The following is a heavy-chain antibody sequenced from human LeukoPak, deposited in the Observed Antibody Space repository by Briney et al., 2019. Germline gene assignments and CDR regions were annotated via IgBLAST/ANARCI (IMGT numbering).Heavy chain of an antibody. J-gene: IGHJ4*02. D-gene: IGHD5-12*01. CDR2: ISSSSSTI. CDR3: ARDVTDHGGYSGYVY. V-gene: IGHV3-48*01. CDR1: GFTFSSYS. Sequence: HAGGSLRLSCAASGFTFSSYSMNWVRQAPGKGLEWVSYISSSSSTIYYADSVKGRFTISRDNAKNSLYLQMNSLRAEDTAVYYCARDVTDHGGYSGYVYWGQGTLVTVSS.